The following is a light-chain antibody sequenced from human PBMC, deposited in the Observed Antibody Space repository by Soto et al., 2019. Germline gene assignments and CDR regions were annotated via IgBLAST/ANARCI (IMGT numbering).Light chain of an antibody. CDR1: SSKIGNNY. CDR3: GTWDSSLSAFYV. V-gene: IGLV1-51*02. J-gene: IGLJ1*01. Sequence: QSVLTQPPSVSAAPGQKVTISCSGSSSKIGNNYVSWYRQLPGTAPKLLIYENNKRPSGIPDRFSGSKSGTSATLGITGLQTGDEADYYCGTWDSSLSAFYVFGTGTKVTVL. CDR2: ENN.